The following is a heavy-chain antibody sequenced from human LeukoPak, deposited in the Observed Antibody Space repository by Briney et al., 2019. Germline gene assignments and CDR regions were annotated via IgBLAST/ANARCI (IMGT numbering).Heavy chain of an antibody. CDR2: IYTSGST. CDR3: ARLGGGYYDILTGHTTYNWFDP. D-gene: IGHD3-9*01. J-gene: IGHJ5*02. V-gene: IGHV4-4*07. Sequence: SETLSLTCTVSGGSISSYYWSWIRQPAGKGLEWIGRIYTSGSTNYNPSLKSRVTMSVDTSKNQFSLKLSSVTAADTAVYYCARLGGGYYDILTGHTTYNWFDPWGQGTLVTVSS. CDR1: GGSISSYY.